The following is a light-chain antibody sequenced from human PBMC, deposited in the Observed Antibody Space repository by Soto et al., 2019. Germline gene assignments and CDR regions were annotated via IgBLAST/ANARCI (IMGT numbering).Light chain of an antibody. CDR1: QSVSSW. CDR3: QQSYS. CDR2: DDS. J-gene: IGKJ3*01. Sequence: DIQITQSPSTLSASVGDRGSITCRASQSVSSWLAWYQHKPGKAPKLLIYDDSSLQSGVPSMFSGSGSGTDFTLTISSLQHEDFATYYCQQSYSFGPGTKVDIK. V-gene: IGKV1-5*01.